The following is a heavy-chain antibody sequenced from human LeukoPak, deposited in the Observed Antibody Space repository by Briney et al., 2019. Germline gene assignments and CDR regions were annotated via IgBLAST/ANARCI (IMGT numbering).Heavy chain of an antibody. J-gene: IGHJ6*03. CDR3: ARSRFNHFYYMAV. V-gene: IGHV3-23*01. Sequence: GGSLRLSCAASVFALSGHDANWVRQAPGKGLEWVSVISFSGDTTFYADSVKGRFTISRDNSKNMLYLQMNSLRVDDTALYFCARSRFNHFYYMAVWGKGTTVTVSS. CDR2: ISFSGDTT. CDR1: VFALSGHD. D-gene: IGHD3-16*01.